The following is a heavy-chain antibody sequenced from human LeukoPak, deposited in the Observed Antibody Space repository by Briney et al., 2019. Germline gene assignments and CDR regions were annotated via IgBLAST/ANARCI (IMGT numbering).Heavy chain of an antibody. J-gene: IGHJ4*02. CDR1: GGSISSYY. V-gene: IGHV4-4*07. CDR2: IYTSGST. Sequence: SEPLSLTCTVSGGSISSYYWSWIRQPAGKGLEWIGRIYTSGSTNYNPSLKSRVTMSVDTSKNQFSLKLSSVTAADTAVYYCARVSYYGSGSRRHYFDYWGQGTLVTVSS. CDR3: ARVSYYGSGSRRHYFDY. D-gene: IGHD3-10*01.